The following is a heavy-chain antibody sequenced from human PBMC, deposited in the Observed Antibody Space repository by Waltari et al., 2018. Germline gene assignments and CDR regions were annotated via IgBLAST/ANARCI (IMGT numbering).Heavy chain of an antibody. CDR1: GFTFSRYW. Sequence: AQLVESGGGLVQPGGSLRRSCAASGFTFSRYWMLWVRRAPGKGRGWVASINGGGGSTSDAASVKGRFTISRDNANNTLYLQKNSLRAEDTAVYYCTRTRYCSTTSCQVDWFGPWGQGTLVTVSS. CDR2: INGGGGST. V-gene: IGHV3-74*01. CDR3: TRTRYCSTTSCQVDWFGP. J-gene: IGHJ5*02. D-gene: IGHD2-2*01.